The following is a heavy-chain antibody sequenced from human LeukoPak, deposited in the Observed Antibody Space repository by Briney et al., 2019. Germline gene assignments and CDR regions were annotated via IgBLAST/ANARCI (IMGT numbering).Heavy chain of an antibody. CDR3: AKAPFRRNSAVRVSGRPNYFDY. D-gene: IGHD1-14*01. CDR2: ISDSGGST. CDR1: GLTFSSYG. Sequence: GGSLRLSCAASGLTFSSYGMSWVRQAPGKGLEWVSTISDSGGSTYYADSVKGRFTISRDNSKNTLYLQMNSLRAEDTAVYYCAKAPFRRNSAVRVSGRPNYFDYWGQGTLVTVSS. J-gene: IGHJ4*02. V-gene: IGHV3-23*01.